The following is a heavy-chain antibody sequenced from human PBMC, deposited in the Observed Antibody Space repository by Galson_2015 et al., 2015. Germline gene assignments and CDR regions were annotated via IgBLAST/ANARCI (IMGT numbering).Heavy chain of an antibody. J-gene: IGHJ4*02. CDR1: GFTFSSYA. CDR3: AEGPTYYDILTGPGVFDY. CDR2: ISYGGSNK. D-gene: IGHD3-9*01. Sequence: SLRLSCAASGFTFSSYAMHWVRQAPGKGLEWVAVISYGGSNKYYADSVKGRFTISRDNSKNTLYLQMNSLRAEDTAVYYCAEGPTYYDILTGPGVFDYWGQGTLVTVSS. V-gene: IGHV3-30*18.